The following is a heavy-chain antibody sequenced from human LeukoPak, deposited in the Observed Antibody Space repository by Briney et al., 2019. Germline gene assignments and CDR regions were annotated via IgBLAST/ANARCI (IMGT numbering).Heavy chain of an antibody. V-gene: IGHV1-46*01. D-gene: IGHD4-23*01. J-gene: IGHJ6*03. CDR2: INPSGGST. Sequence: ASVKVSCKASGYTFTSYYMHWVRQAPGQGLEWMGIINPSGGSTSYAQKFQGRVTMTRDTSTSTVYMELSSLRSEDTAVYYCARADHYGGERYYYYYMDVWGKGTTVTVSS. CDR1: GYTFTSYY. CDR3: ARADHYGGERYYYYYMDV.